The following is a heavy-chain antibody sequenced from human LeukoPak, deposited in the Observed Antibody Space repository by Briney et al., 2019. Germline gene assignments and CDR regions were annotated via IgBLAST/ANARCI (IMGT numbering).Heavy chain of an antibody. CDR3: ARDLGVAYALGFDY. CDR2: ITQEGSEQ. V-gene: IGHV3-7*05. CDR1: GFTFSRYW. D-gene: IGHD2-8*02. J-gene: IGHJ4*02. Sequence: GRSLRLSCAASGFTFSRYWMNWVRQAPGKGLEWVANITQEGSEQYSVDSVKGRFTTSRDNAKNSLYLQMNSLRAEDTAVYYCARDLGVAYALGFDYWGQGTLVTVSS.